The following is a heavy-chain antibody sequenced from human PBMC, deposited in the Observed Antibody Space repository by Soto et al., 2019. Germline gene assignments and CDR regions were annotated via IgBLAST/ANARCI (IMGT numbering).Heavy chain of an antibody. D-gene: IGHD3-10*01. CDR3: ARDRREVRWFGAPHGMDV. CDR2: INPNSGGT. Sequence: ASVKVSCKASGYTFTGYYMHWVRQAPGQGLEWMGWINPNSGGTNYAQKFQGWVTMTRDTSISTAYMELSRLRSDDTAVYYCARDRREVRWFGAPHGMDVWGQGTTVTVSS. J-gene: IGHJ6*02. CDR1: GYTFTGYY. V-gene: IGHV1-2*04.